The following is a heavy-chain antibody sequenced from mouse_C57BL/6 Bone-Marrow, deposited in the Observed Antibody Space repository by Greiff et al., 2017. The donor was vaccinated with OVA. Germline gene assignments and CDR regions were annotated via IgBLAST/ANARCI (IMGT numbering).Heavy chain of an antibody. D-gene: IGHD4-1*01. CDR1: GYTFTSYW. CDR3: ARTGTWFAY. V-gene: IGHV1-69*01. Sequence: QVQLQQPGAELVMPGASVKLSCKASGYTFTSYWMHWVKQRPGQGLEWIGRIYPGDGDTNYNGKFKGKATLTADKSSSTAYMQLSSLTSEDSAVYFCARTGTWFAYWGQGTLVTVSA. CDR2: IYPGDGDT. J-gene: IGHJ3*01.